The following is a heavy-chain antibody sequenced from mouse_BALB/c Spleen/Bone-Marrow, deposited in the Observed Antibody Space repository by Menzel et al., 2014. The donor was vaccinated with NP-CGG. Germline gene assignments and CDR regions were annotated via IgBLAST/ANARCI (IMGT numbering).Heavy chain of an antibody. J-gene: IGHJ4*01. CDR3: SREITRYAVDY. Sequence: LVESGAELVRPGTSVKVSCKASGYAFXNYWIEWVKQRPGQGLEWIGVINPGSGGVSYNEKFKGKATLTADKSSSTAYIQLSSLTSDDSAVYFCSREITRYAVDYWCQGTSVTVSS. V-gene: IGHV1-54*01. D-gene: IGHD2-4*01. CDR1: GYAFXNYW. CDR2: INPGSGGV.